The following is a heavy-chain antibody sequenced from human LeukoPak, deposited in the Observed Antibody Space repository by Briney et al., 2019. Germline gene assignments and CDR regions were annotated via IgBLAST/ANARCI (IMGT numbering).Heavy chain of an antibody. D-gene: IGHD3-10*01. CDR2: IKQDGSAN. V-gene: IGHV3-7*01. Sequence: PGGSLRLSCAASGFTFSSYWMSWVRQAPGKGLEWVANIKQDGSANYNLASVKGRFTIFRDNAKMSLYLQMNSLRVEDTAVYYCARSISMVGGVIMKADYYYGMDVWGQGTTVTVSS. CDR1: GFTFSSYW. CDR3: ARSISMVGGVIMKADYYYGMDV. J-gene: IGHJ6*02.